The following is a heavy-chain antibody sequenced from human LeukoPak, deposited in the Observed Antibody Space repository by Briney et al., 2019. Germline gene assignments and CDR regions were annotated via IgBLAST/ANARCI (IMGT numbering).Heavy chain of an antibody. Sequence: PGGSLRLSCAASGFAFNTYAMHWVRQPPGQGLEWVALIWHDGSHKFYSNSVRGQFTISRDNSKNTVSLQMNNLRPEDTAVYYCAREIFGSGGYPDFWGQGTLVTVSS. CDR2: IWHDGSHK. V-gene: IGHV3-33*01. J-gene: IGHJ4*02. D-gene: IGHD3-10*01. CDR3: AREIFGSGGYPDF. CDR1: GFAFNTYA.